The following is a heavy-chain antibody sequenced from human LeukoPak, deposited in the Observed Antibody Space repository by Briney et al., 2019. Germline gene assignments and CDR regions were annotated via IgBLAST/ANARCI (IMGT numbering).Heavy chain of an antibody. CDR2: INSDGSAK. CDR3: ASSTPSGWYSAFDI. V-gene: IGHV3-7*01. J-gene: IGHJ3*02. D-gene: IGHD6-19*01. Sequence: GSLRLSCAVSGFRFSSQWMTWVRQAPGTGLEWVATINSDGSAKYHVDSVKGRFTISRDNAKNSLYLQMNSLRAEDTAVYYCASSTPSGWYSAFDIWGQGTMVTVSS. CDR1: GFRFSSQW.